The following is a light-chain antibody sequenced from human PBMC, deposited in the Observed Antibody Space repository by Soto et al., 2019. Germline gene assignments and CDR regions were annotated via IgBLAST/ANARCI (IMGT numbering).Light chain of an antibody. CDR2: DAS. J-gene: IGKJ4*01. CDR3: QQRSL. CDR1: ESVTTN. Sequence: EIVMTQSPATLSVSPGERATLSCRASESVTTNLAWYQQKPGQAPRLLIYDASNRATGIPARFSGSGSGTDFTLTISSLEPEDFAVYYCQQRSLFGGGTKVDIK. V-gene: IGKV3-11*01.